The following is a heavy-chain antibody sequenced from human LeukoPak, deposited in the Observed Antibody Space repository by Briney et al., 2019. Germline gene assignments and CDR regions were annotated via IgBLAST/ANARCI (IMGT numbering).Heavy chain of an antibody. J-gene: IGHJ4*02. CDR1: GFTFSSYA. D-gene: IGHD6-19*01. CDR3: AKDRDPGYSSGWYGSPNDY. Sequence: PGGSLRLSCAASGFTFSSYAMTWVRQAPGKGLEWVSVISGSGGSTYYADSVKGRFTISRDNSKNTLYLQMNSLRAEDTAVYHCAKDRDPGYSSGWYGSPNDYWGQGTLVTVSS. V-gene: IGHV3-23*01. CDR2: ISGSGGST.